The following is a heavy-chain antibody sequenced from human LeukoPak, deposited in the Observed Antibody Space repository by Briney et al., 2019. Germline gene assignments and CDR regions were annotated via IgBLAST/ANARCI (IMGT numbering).Heavy chain of an antibody. CDR1: GFTFSSYS. J-gene: IGHJ5*02. Sequence: GGSLRLSCAASGFTFSSYSMNWVRQAPGKGLEWVSSISSSSSYIYYADSVKGRFTISRDNAKNSQYLQMNSLRAEDTAVYYCARDHITGTTYWFDPWGQGTLVTVSS. V-gene: IGHV3-21*01. CDR2: ISSSSSYI. D-gene: IGHD1-7*01. CDR3: ARDHITGTTYWFDP.